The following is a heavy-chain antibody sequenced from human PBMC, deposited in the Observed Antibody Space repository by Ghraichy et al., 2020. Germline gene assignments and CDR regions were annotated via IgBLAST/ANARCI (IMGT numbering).Heavy chain of an antibody. CDR3: AKHYWRSDSSFQH. CDR1: GFTFSSHA. V-gene: IGHV3-23*01. J-gene: IGHJ1*01. D-gene: IGHD2-8*02. Sequence: GGSLRLSCAASGFTFSSHAISWVRQAPGKGLEWVSGISGSGGSTYYGDSVKGRFTISRDNSKNTLFLQMDSLRAEDTAVYYCAKHYWRSDSSFQHWGQGTLVTVSS. CDR2: ISGSGGST.